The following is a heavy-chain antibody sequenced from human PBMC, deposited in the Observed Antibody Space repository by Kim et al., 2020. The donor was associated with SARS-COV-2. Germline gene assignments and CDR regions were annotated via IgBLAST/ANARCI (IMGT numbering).Heavy chain of an antibody. CDR3: ARATAGTDAFDV. CDR2: IYPGGSDT. V-gene: IGHV5-51*01. CDR1: GYSFSSYW. J-gene: IGHJ3*01. D-gene: IGHD1-1*01. Sequence: GESLKISCKASGYSFSSYWIAWVRQMPGKGLEWMGIIYPGGSDTRYSPSFQGQVTISADKSITTAYLQWTSLKASDTAIYYCARATAGTDAFDVWGQGTMVTVSS.